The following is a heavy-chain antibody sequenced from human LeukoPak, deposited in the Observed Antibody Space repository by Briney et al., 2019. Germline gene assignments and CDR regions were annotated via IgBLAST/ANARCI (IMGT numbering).Heavy chain of an antibody. J-gene: IGHJ4*02. Sequence: SETLSLTCSVPAISAYYWSWIRQSPSKGLEWIGSVYYNGNTNYNPSLQSRVTLSLGTSENHFFLELTSVTPADTAIYYCARHNRRGYFDSWGQGTLVTVSS. CDR2: VYYNGNT. CDR3: ARHNRRGYFDS. V-gene: IGHV4-59*08. CDR1: AISAYY. D-gene: IGHD3-10*01.